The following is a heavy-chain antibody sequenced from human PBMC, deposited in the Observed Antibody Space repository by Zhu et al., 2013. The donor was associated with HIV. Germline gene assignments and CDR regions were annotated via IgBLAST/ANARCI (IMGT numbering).Heavy chain of an antibody. V-gene: IGHV1-46*01. Sequence: QVQLVQSGAEVKKPGASVKVSCKASGYTFTSYYMHWVRQAPGQGLEWMGIINPSGGSTSYAQKFQGRVTMTRDTSTSTVYMELSSLRSEDTAVYYCATAYCGGDCYSQGDYWGQGTLGHRLL. CDR1: GYTFTSYY. J-gene: IGHJ4*02. CDR3: ATAYCGGDCYSQGDY. CDR2: INPSGGST. D-gene: IGHD2-21*01.